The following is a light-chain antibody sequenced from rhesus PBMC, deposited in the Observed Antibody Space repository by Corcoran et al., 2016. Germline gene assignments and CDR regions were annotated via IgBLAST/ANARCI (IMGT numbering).Light chain of an antibody. CDR3: QQCSSSPYS. CDR2: KAY. Sequence: DIQMTQSPSSLSGSVGDTVTITCRASQSISSWLAWYQQQPGKAPKLLIYKAYTLQSGVPSRFSGIGSGTDFNITISSLQSEDSATYYCQQCSSSPYSFGQGTKVEIK. CDR1: QSISSW. V-gene: IGKV1-22*01. J-gene: IGKJ2*01.